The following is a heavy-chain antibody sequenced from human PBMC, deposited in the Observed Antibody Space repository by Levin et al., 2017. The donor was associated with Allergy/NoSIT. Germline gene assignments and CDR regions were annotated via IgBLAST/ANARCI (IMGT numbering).Heavy chain of an antibody. D-gene: IGHD3-16*01. CDR3: ARGERLGPDY. J-gene: IGHJ4*02. V-gene: IGHV4-59*01. CDR2: IFHSGVA. CDR1: GGSISPYY. Sequence: GSLRLSCTVSGGSISPYYWSWIRQPPGMGLEWIAYIFHSGVANYNPSLKSRLTVSMDMSKSQFSLHLSSVTAADTAVYYCARGERLGPDYWGQGTLVIVSS.